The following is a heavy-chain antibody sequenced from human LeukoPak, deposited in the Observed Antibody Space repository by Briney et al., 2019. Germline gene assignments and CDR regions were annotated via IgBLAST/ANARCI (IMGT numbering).Heavy chain of an antibody. CDR3: AKTPVRRFPLYFDY. Sequence: GGSLRLSCATSGFTFSTYAMTWVRQAPGKGLEWVSGISGSGGSTDYADSLKGRFTISRDNSKNTLYLQMNSLRAEDTAVYYCAKTPVRRFPLYFDYWGQGTLVTVSS. CDR1: GFTFSTYA. CDR2: ISGSGGST. J-gene: IGHJ4*02. D-gene: IGHD3-3*01. V-gene: IGHV3-23*01.